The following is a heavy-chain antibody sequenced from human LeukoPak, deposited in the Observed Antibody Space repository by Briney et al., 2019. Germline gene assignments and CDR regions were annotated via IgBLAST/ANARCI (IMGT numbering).Heavy chain of an antibody. J-gene: IGHJ3*02. Sequence: SETLSLTCAVYGGSFSGYYWSWIRQPPGKGLEWIGEINHSGSTNYNPSLKSRVTISVDTSKNQFSLKLSSVTAADTAVYYGARGRITIFGVVGRGAFDIWGQGTMVTVSS. CDR1: GGSFSGYY. CDR2: INHSGST. D-gene: IGHD3-3*01. V-gene: IGHV4-34*01. CDR3: ARGRITIFGVVGRGAFDI.